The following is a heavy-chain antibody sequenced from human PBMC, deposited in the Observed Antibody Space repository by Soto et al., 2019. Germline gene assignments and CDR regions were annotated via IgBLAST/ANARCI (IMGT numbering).Heavy chain of an antibody. CDR3: ARHEVVVVPAARGSQYYYYYYGMDV. CDR1: GGSISSYY. D-gene: IGHD2-2*01. J-gene: IGHJ6*02. Sequence: SETLSLTCTVSGGSISSYYWSWIRQPPGKGLEWIGYIYYSGSTNYNPSLKSRVTISVDTSKNQFSLKLSSVTAADTAVYYCARHEVVVVPAARGSQYYYYYYGMDVWGQGTTVTVSS. V-gene: IGHV4-59*08. CDR2: IYYSGST.